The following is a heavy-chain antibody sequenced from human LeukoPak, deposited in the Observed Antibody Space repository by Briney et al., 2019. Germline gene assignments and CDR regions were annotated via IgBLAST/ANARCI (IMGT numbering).Heavy chain of an antibody. CDR1: GFTFSNYA. D-gene: IGHD6-6*01. J-gene: IGHJ4*02. Sequence: GGSLRLSCAASGFTFSNYAMSWVRQAPGKRLEWVSAISGSGGTTYYADSVKGRFTISRDNSKNTLYLQMNSLRAEDTAVYYCEKDSSIAARKPDYWGQGSLVTVSS. CDR3: EKDSSIAARKPDY. V-gene: IGHV3-23*01. CDR2: ISGSGGTT.